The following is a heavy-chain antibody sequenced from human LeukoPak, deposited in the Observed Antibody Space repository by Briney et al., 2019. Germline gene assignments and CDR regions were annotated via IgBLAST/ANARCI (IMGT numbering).Heavy chain of an antibody. CDR2: IYYSGST. J-gene: IGHJ4*02. Sequence: SETLSLTCTVSGGSISSYYWSWIRQPPGKGLEWIGYIYYSGSTNYNPSLKSRVTISVDTSKNQFSLKLSSVTAADTAVYYCARFSGGTSRVDYWGQGTLVTVSS. CDR3: ARFSGGTSRVDY. CDR1: GGSISSYY. V-gene: IGHV4-59*01.